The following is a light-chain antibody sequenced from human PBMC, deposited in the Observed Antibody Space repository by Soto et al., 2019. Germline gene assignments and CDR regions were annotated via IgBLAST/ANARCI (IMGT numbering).Light chain of an antibody. CDR3: QQYNKWPYT. V-gene: IGKV3-15*01. CDR1: QSVGRN. CDR2: STS. J-gene: IGKJ2*01. Sequence: EIVMTQSPVALSVSPGESAALSSRASQSVGRNFAWYQQRPGQAPRVLIYSTSTRATGVPARLSGSGSGTDFTLTISSLQSEDFAVYYCQQYNKWPYTFGQGTRLEI.